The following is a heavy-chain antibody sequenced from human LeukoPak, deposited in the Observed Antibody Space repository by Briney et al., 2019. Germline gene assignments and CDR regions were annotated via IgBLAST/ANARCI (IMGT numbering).Heavy chain of an antibody. CDR1: GFTFSSYN. CDR3: ATDRWGVVDLDY. D-gene: IGHD2-15*01. V-gene: IGHV3-48*04. Sequence: PGGSLRLSCAASGFTFSSYNMNWVRQAPGKGLEWVSYISSGSSTIYYADSVKGRFTISRDNAKNSLYLQMNSLRAEDTAVYYCATDRWGVVDLDYWGQGTLVTVSS. J-gene: IGHJ4*02. CDR2: ISSGSSTI.